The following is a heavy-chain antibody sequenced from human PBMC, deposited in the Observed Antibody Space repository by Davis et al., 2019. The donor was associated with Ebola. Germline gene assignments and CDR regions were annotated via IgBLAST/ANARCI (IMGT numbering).Heavy chain of an antibody. CDR2: IYYSGST. CDR3: ARKGVSGELDY. J-gene: IGHJ4*02. V-gene: IGHV4-59*01. CDR1: GGSFSGYY. D-gene: IGHD3-10*01. Sequence: SETLSLTCAVYGGSFSGYYWSWIRQPPGKGLEWIGYIYYSGSTEYSPSLESRLSMSVDTSKNQFSLRLTSVTAADTGTYYCARKGVSGELDYWGRGSLVIVSS.